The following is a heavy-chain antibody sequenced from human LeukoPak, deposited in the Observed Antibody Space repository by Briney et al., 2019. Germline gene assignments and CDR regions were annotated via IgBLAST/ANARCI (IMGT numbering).Heavy chain of an antibody. CDR3: ARGYCSSTSCSIDY. CDR1: GFTFSSYS. V-gene: IGHV3-48*02. CDR2: ISSSSTTI. Sequence: GGSLRLSCAASGFTFSSYSMNWVRQAPGKGLEWVSYISSSSTTIYYADSVKGRFTISRDNAKNSLYLQMNSLRDEDTAVYYCARGYCSSTSCSIDYWGQGTLVTVSS. D-gene: IGHD2-2*01. J-gene: IGHJ4*02.